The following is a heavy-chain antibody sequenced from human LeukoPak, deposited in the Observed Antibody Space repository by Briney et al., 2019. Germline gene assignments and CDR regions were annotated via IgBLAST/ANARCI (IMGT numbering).Heavy chain of an antibody. Sequence: ASVEVSCKASGYTFTSYYMHWVRQAPGQGLEWMGIINPSGGSTSYAQKFQGRVTMTRDTSTSTVYMELSSLRSEDTAVYYCARVYCSSTSCSYYYYGMDVWGQGTTVTVSS. J-gene: IGHJ6*02. CDR1: GYTFTSYY. D-gene: IGHD2-2*01. CDR3: ARVYCSSTSCSYYYYGMDV. V-gene: IGHV1-46*01. CDR2: INPSGGST.